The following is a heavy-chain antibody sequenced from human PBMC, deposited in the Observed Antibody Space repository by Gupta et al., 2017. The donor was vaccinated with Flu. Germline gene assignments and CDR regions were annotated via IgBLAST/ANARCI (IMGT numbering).Heavy chain of an antibody. Sequence: YGLRWARKAPGKGLEWVSVISYDGSNKYYADSVKGRFTISRDNSKNTLYLQMNSLGVGDTAIYYCAKGAFDYWGQGTLVTVSS. V-gene: IGHV3-30*18. CDR3: AKGAFDY. CDR2: ISYDGSNK. CDR1: YG. J-gene: IGHJ4*02.